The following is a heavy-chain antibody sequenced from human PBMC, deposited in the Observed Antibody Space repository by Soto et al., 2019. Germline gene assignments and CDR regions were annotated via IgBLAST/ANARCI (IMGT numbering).Heavy chain of an antibody. V-gene: IGHV4-59*12. CDR3: ARVSGSYYYGMDV. D-gene: IGHD1-26*01. Sequence: SETLSLTCTVSGGSISGYYWAWVRQPPEKGLEWIGFIYYSGTISYNPSLKSRVTISVDKSKNQFSLRLTSVTAADTAVYYCARVSGSYYYGMDVWGQGTTVTVSS. J-gene: IGHJ6*02. CDR2: IYYSGTI. CDR1: GGSISGYY.